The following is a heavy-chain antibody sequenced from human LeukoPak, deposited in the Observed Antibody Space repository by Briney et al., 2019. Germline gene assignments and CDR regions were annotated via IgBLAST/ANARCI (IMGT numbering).Heavy chain of an antibody. Sequence: PGGSLRLSCAASGFTFSSYAMSWVRQAPGKGLEWVSAISGSGGSTYYADFVKGRFTISRDNSKNTLYLQMNSLRAEDTAVYYCAKVPEGQWLVSFDYWGQGTLVTVSS. CDR3: AKVPEGQWLVSFDY. CDR1: GFTFSSYA. CDR2: ISGSGGST. D-gene: IGHD6-19*01. V-gene: IGHV3-23*01. J-gene: IGHJ4*02.